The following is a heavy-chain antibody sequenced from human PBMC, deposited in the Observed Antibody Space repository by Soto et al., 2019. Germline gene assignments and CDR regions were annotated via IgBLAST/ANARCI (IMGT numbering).Heavy chain of an antibody. CDR1: GFTFSSYS. Sequence: GGSLRLSCAASGFTFSSYSMNWVRQAPGKGLEWVSYISSSSSTIYYADSVKGRFTISRDNAKNSLYLQMNSLRAEDTAVYYCARVGEGDYQFRGYRLNYWGQGTLVTVSS. V-gene: IGHV3-48*01. CDR3: ARVGEGDYQFRGYRLNY. D-gene: IGHD4-17*01. CDR2: ISSSSSTI. J-gene: IGHJ4*02.